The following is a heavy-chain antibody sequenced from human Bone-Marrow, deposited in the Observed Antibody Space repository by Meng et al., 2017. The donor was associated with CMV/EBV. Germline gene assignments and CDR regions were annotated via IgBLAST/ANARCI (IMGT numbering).Heavy chain of an antibody. D-gene: IGHD2-2*01. J-gene: IGHJ6*02. CDR1: GYTFTGNY. CDR3: ARTRIEVEPVGRKNNYYNYGMDV. Sequence: ASVKVSCKASGYTFTGNYMHWVRQAPGQGLEWMGWINPNSGGIHYAQKFQGRVTITRVTSISTAYMELSSLTSEDTAVYYCARTRIEVEPVGRKNNYYNYGMDVWGQGTTVTVSS. CDR2: INPNSGGI. V-gene: IGHV1-2*02.